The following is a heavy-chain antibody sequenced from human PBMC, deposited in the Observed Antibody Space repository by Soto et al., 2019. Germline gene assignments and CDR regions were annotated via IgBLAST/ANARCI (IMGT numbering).Heavy chain of an antibody. D-gene: IGHD3-22*01. CDR2: IYYSGST. Sequence: SETLSVTCPVSCGSISSYYWSWIRQPPGKCLEFICYIYYSGSTNYNPSLKSRVTISVDTSKNQFSLKLSSVAAADTAVYYCARLVYDSSGYRPGWGQGTLVTVSS. CDR1: CGSISSYY. CDR3: ARLVYDSSGYRPG. J-gene: IGHJ4*02. V-gene: IGHV4-59*08.